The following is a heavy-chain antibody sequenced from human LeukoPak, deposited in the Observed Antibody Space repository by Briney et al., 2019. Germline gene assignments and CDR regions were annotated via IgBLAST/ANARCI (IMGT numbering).Heavy chain of an antibody. CDR1: GGSFSGYY. Sequence: PSETLSLICTVYGGSFSGYYWIWIRQPPGKGLEWIGEINHSGSTKYNPSLKSRVTISIDASKNQFSLELSSVTAADTAVYYCARHCPGSRGVDYWGQGTLVTVSS. CDR3: ARHCPGSRGVDY. V-gene: IGHV4-34*01. CDR2: INHSGST. D-gene: IGHD2-15*01. J-gene: IGHJ4*02.